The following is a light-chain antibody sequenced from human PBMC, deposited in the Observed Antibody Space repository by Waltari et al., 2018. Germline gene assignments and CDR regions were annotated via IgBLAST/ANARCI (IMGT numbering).Light chain of an antibody. CDR3: LQYIKWPRT. CDR2: GAY. V-gene: IGKV3-15*01. Sequence: IVLTQSPDTLSVSPGEGATLSCRASQSVGGTLAWYQQKPGQAPRLLIHGAYTRASGVPARFIGSGSGTEFTLTISSLQSEDFAVYYCLQYIKWPRTFGQGTKVEIK. CDR1: QSVGGT. J-gene: IGKJ1*01.